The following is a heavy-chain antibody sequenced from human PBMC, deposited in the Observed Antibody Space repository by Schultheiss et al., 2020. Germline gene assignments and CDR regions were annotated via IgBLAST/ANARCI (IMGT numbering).Heavy chain of an antibody. J-gene: IGHJ5*02. V-gene: IGHV4-31*03. D-gene: IGHD2-2*02. CDR2: IYYSGST. CDR1: GGSISSSSYY. Sequence: SETLSLTCTVSGGSISSSSYYWGWIRQHPGKGLEWIGYIYYSGSTYYNPSLKSRVTISVDTSKNQFSLKLSSVTAADTAVYYCARYGCSSTSCYTEDNWFDPWGQGTLVTVSS. CDR3: ARYGCSSTSCYTEDNWFDP.